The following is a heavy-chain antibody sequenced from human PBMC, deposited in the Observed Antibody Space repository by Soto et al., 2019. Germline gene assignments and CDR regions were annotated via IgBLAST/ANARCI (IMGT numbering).Heavy chain of an antibody. J-gene: IGHJ4*02. CDR3: ARVPLDYSNSHYFDF. D-gene: IGHD6-6*01. Sequence: LSLTCTVSGGSVSSGSFYWSWIRQPPGKGLEWIGFIYNNRSFNYNPSLKSRVTISVDTSKHQFSLKLSSVTAADTAVYYCARVPLDYSNSHYFDFWGQGALVTVSS. CDR2: IYNNRSF. CDR1: GGSVSSGSFY. V-gene: IGHV4-61*01.